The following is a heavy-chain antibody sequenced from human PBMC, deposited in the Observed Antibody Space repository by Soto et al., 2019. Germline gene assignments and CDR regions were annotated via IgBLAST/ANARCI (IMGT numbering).Heavy chain of an antibody. J-gene: IGHJ4*02. Sequence: GGSVKVSFKASGGPFSSYAISLVRQAPGQGLEWMGGIIPIFGTANYAQKFQGRVTITADESTSTAYMELSSLRSEDTAVYYCARGRTVNYFDYWGQGTMVTVSS. V-gene: IGHV1-69*13. CDR1: GGPFSSYA. D-gene: IGHD4-17*01. CDR3: ARGRTVNYFDY. CDR2: IIPIFGTA.